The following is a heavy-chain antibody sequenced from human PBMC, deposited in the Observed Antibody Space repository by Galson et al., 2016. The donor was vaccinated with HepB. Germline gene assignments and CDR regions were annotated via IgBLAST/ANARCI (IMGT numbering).Heavy chain of an antibody. D-gene: IGHD2-15*01. J-gene: IGHJ4*02. CDR2: IYPGDSDT. V-gene: IGHV5-51*01. Sequence: QSGAEVKKPGESLKISCKDSGYSFTSYWIGWVRQMPGKGLEWMGIIYPGDSDTRYSPSFQGQVTISADKSISTAYLQWSSLKASETAMYYCARRPRGVVVVASYFDYWGQGTLVTVSS. CDR3: ARRPRGVVVVASYFDY. CDR1: GYSFTSYW.